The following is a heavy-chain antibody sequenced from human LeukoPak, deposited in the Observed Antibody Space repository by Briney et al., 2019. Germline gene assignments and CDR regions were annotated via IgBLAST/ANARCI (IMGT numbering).Heavy chain of an antibody. D-gene: IGHD2-21*01. Sequence: GGSLRLSCTASGFTFGGYAMSWVRQAPGKGLEWVSSISAGSEDSYYADSVKGRFTISRDNSKSTLYLQMNSLRADDTAVYYCARAIAQYSNTWLYYYYGLDVWGQGTTVTVSS. V-gene: IGHV3-23*01. CDR1: GFTFGGYA. CDR2: ISAGSEDS. J-gene: IGHJ6*02. CDR3: ARAIAQYSNTWLYYYYGLDV.